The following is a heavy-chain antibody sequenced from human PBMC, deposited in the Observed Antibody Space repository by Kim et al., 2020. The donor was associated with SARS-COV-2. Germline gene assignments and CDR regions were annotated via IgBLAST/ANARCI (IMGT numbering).Heavy chain of an antibody. CDR2: MNPNSGNT. J-gene: IGHJ6*02. D-gene: IGHD6-13*01. V-gene: IGHV1-8*01. CDR1: GYTFTSYD. CDR3: ARGRPGYSSSWYSRYYYGMDV. Sequence: ASVKVSCKASGYTFTSYDINWVRQATGQGLEWMGWMNPNSGNTGYAQKFQGRVTMTRNTSISTAYMELSSLRSEDTAVYYCARGRPGYSSSWYSRYYYGMDVWGQGTTVTVSS.